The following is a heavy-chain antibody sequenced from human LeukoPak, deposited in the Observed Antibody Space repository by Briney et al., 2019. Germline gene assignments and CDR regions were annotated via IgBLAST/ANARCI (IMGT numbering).Heavy chain of an antibody. V-gene: IGHV4-34*01. CDR1: GGSFSGYY. CDR2: INHSGST. CDR3: ARESWATNAFDI. J-gene: IGHJ3*02. Sequence: SETLSLTCAVYGGSFSGYYWSWIRQPPGKGLEWIGEINHSGSTNYNPSLKSRVTISVDTPKNQFSLKLSSVTAADTAVYYCARESWATNAFDIWGQGTMVTVSS. D-gene: IGHD5-12*01.